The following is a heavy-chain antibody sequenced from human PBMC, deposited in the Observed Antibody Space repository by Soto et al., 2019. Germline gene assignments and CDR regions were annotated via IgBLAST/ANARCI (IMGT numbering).Heavy chain of an antibody. D-gene: IGHD3-10*01. J-gene: IGHJ6*03. CDR3: ARGVEEESSSGSYGYMEV. V-gene: IGHV1-8*01. CDR1: GYTFSSFD. CDR2: MTPNSGHT. Sequence: QVQLVQSGAEVRKPGASVKVSCKASGYTFSSFDINWVRQAAGHGLEWMGWMTPNSGHTGYAQKFQGRVTMTRNTSTSTVYMELSSLTSEDTAVYYCARGVEEESSSGSYGYMEVWGRGTTVTVSS.